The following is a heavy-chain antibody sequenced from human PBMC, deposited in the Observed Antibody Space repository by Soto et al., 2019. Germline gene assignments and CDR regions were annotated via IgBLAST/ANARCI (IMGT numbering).Heavy chain of an antibody. CDR1: GGSISSGAYH. CDR3: ARGSGGDNDNWFDP. CDR2: IYYSGST. D-gene: IGHD4-17*01. Sequence: LSLTCTVSGGSISSGAYHWNWIRQHPGKGLEWIGSIYYSGSTYDNPSLKSRVAISVDTSKNQLSLKVMSVTAADAAVYYCARGSGGDNDNWFDPWGQGILVTVSS. J-gene: IGHJ5*02. V-gene: IGHV4-31*03.